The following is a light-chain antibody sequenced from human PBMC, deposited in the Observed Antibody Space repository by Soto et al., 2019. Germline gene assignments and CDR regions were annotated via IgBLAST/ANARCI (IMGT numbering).Light chain of an antibody. CDR1: SSNIGAGFD. CDR3: QSYDSSLTGERG. J-gene: IGLJ1*01. CDR2: GNS. Sequence: QPVLAQPPSVSGAPGQSVTISCTGSSSNIGAGFDVHWYQQLPGTAPKLLIYGNSNRPSGVPDRFSGSRSGTSASLAITGLQAADEADYYCQSYDSSLTGERGFGSGRKGTVL. V-gene: IGLV1-40*01.